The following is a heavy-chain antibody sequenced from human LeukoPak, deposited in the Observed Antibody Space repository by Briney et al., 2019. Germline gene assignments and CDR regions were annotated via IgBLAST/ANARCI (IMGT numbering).Heavy chain of an antibody. CDR1: GFTFSSYS. D-gene: IGHD6-19*01. J-gene: IGHJ4*02. Sequence: GGSLRLSCAASGFTFSSYSMNWVRQAPGKGLEWVSSISSSSSYIYYADSVKGRFTISRDNAKNSLYLQMSSLRAEDTAVYYCARPPPRRDGSGWNYFDYWGQGTLVTVSS. CDR2: ISSSSSYI. V-gene: IGHV3-21*06. CDR3: ARPPPRRDGSGWNYFDY.